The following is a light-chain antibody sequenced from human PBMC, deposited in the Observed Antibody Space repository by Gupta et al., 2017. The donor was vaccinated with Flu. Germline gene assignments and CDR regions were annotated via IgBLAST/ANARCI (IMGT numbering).Light chain of an antibody. Sequence: EIVMTQSPATLSVSPGERATLSCRVSETVSSSLAWYQQKPGQAPRLLIYGASTRATGIPARFSGSGSGTEFTLTISSLQSGDFAVYYCQQDNSWPITFGQGTRLEIK. J-gene: IGKJ5*01. CDR3: QQDNSWPIT. CDR2: GAS. CDR1: ETVSSS. V-gene: IGKV3-15*01.